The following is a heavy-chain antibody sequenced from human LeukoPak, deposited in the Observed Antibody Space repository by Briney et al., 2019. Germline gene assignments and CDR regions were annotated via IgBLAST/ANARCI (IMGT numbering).Heavy chain of an antibody. CDR3: ARAHYASSNIKVPFDV. V-gene: IGHV1-46*01. CDR2: IDPSAGST. CDR1: GYTFTNYA. J-gene: IGHJ6*04. D-gene: IGHD3-22*01. Sequence: ASVKVSCKASGYTFTNYAMNWVRQAPGQGLEWMGVIDPSAGSTTYAQKFQGRVTMTRDTATSTVYMELSSLRSEDTAVYYCARAHYASSNIKVPFDVWGKGTTVTVSS.